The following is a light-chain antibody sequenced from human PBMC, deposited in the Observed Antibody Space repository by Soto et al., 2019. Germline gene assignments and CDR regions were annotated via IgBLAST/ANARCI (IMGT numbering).Light chain of an antibody. Sequence: IVLTQSPAILALSPGDRATLSCRASQSVSSSYLAWYQHKPGQAPRLLIHGASSRVTGIPDRFSGSGSGTDFTLTITRLEPEDFAVYYCQQYQSRTVGGGTKVDSK. CDR3: QQYQSRT. CDR2: GAS. J-gene: IGKJ4*01. CDR1: QSVSSSY. V-gene: IGKV3-20*01.